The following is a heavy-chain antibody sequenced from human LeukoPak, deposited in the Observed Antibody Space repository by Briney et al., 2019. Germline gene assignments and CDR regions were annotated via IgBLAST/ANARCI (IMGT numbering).Heavy chain of an antibody. CDR1: GGTFSSYT. CDR3: ASLECSSSPGDY. Sequence: GASVKVSCKASGGTFSSYTISWVRQAPGQGLEWMGRIIPILGIANYAQKFQGRVTITADKSTSTAYMELSSLRSEDTAVYYCASLECSSSPGDYWGQGTLVTVSS. J-gene: IGHJ4*02. CDR2: IIPILGIA. D-gene: IGHD6-6*01. V-gene: IGHV1-69*02.